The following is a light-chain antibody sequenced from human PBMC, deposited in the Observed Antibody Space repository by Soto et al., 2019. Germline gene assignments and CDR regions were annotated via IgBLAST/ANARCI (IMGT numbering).Light chain of an antibody. Sequence: EIVLTQSPATLSLSPGERATLSCRASQSVSSYLAWYQQKPGQAPRLLIHGTSNRATGIPDRFSGSGSGTDFTLTLSRLEPEDFAVYYCEYYGTSITFGGGTKVDIK. J-gene: IGKJ4*01. V-gene: IGKV3-20*01. CDR3: EYYGTSIT. CDR2: GTS. CDR1: QSVSSY.